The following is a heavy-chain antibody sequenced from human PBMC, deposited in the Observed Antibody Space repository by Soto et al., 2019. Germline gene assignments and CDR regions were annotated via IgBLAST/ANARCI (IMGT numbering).Heavy chain of an antibody. CDR3: ARSRINDFWSGFPYYFDY. V-gene: IGHV4-30-2*01. CDR1: GGSISSGDYY. J-gene: IGHJ4*02. CDR2: IYHSGST. D-gene: IGHD3-3*01. Sequence: PSETLSLTCTVSGGSISSGDYYWSWIRQPPGKGLEWIGYIYHSGSTYYNPSLKSRVTISVDRSKNQFSLKLSSVTAADTAVYYCARSRINDFWSGFPYYFDYWGQGTLVTVSS.